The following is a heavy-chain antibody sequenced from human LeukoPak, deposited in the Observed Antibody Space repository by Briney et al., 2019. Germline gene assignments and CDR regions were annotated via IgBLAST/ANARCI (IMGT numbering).Heavy chain of an antibody. D-gene: IGHD4-17*01. CDR3: ARTLTVTNCYMDV. V-gene: IGHV3-7*01. J-gene: IGHJ6*03. CDR1: GFTFSSYW. Sequence: GGSLRLSCAASGFTFSSYWMSWVRQAPGKGLEWVANIKQDGSEKYYVDSVKGQFTISRDNAKNSLYLQMNSLRAEDTAVYYCARTLTVTNCYMDVWGKGTTVTVSS. CDR2: IKQDGSEK.